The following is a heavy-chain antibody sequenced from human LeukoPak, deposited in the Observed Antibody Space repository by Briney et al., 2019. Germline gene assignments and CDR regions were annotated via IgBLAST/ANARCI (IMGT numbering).Heavy chain of an antibody. V-gene: IGHV4-39*01. Sequence: SETLLLHCPDSHDPHSVNNHYQGWIRQPPGKGLEWIGTISNSGSTYYNPSLKSRVTISVDTSKNQFSLKLSSVTAADTAMYYCARHSPAIIPPGDYWGQGTLVTVSS. CDR2: ISNSGST. CDR3: ARHSPAIIPPGDY. D-gene: IGHD2-21*01. J-gene: IGHJ4*02. CDR1: HDPHSVNNHY.